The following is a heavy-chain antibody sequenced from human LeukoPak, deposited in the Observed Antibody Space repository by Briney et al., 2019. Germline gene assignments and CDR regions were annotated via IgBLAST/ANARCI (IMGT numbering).Heavy chain of an antibody. CDR3: ARHLSSSWSNWFAP. CDR2: IYYSGST. J-gene: IGHJ5*02. V-gene: IGHV4-59*08. CDR1: GCLLRRYY. Sequence: SETLSLTCNVSGCLLRRYYWSWVRQPPGQGLEGVGYIYYSGSTNYNPPPQSRVTISLDTSKNQCSLKLNSVTAADTAVYYCARHLSSSWSNWFAPWGQGTLVTVSS. D-gene: IGHD6-13*01.